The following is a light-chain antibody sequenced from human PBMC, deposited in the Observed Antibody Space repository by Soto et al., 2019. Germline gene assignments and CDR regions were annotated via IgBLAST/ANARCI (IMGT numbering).Light chain of an antibody. Sequence: DIPMTQSPSTLSASVGDRVTITCGASQSISTWLAWYQHKPGRSPKLLIYDASSLECGVPPRFSGSGSGTEFTLTISSLPPEVFASYYCQQYNSYSTFGQGTKVAIK. CDR3: QQYNSYST. J-gene: IGKJ1*01. CDR2: DAS. CDR1: QSISTW. V-gene: IGKV1-5*01.